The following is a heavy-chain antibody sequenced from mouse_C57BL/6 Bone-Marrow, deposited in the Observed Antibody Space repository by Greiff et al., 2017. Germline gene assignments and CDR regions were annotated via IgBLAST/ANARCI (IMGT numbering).Heavy chain of an antibody. CDR1: GYTFTSYG. CDR2: IYPRSGNT. Sequence: QVQLQQSGAELARPGASVKLSCKASGYTFTSYGISWVKQRTGQGLEWIGEIYPRSGNTYYNEKFKGKATLTADKSSSTAYMELRSLTSEDSAVYFCARETTVVPFYAMDYWGQGTSVTVSS. CDR3: ARETTVVPFYAMDY. V-gene: IGHV1-81*01. D-gene: IGHD1-1*01. J-gene: IGHJ4*01.